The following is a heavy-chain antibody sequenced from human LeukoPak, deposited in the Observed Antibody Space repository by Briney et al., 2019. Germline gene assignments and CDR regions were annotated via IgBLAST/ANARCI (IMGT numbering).Heavy chain of an antibody. D-gene: IGHD3-22*01. CDR2: IKLDGSET. CDR1: GFTFSNYW. V-gene: IGHV3-7*03. CDR3: AKTLHSTYYYDSSGYYFDY. Sequence: GGSLRLSCAASGFTFSNYWMTWVRQAPGKGREWVANIKLDGSETYYVDSVKGRFTISRDNAKNSLYLQMNSLRAEDTAVYYCAKTLHSTYYYDSSGYYFDYWGQGTLVTVSS. J-gene: IGHJ4*02.